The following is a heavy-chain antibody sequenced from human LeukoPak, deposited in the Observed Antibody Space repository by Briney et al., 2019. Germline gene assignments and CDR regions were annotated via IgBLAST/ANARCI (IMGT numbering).Heavy chain of an antibody. V-gene: IGHV4-38-2*02. CDR3: AREPSTVPTTGPDY. D-gene: IGHD3-9*01. CDR2: VYHSGSI. J-gene: IGHJ4*02. Sequence: KPSETLSLTCAVSGYAISSGYYWGWIRQPPGKGLEWIGTVYHSGSIYYNPSLKSRLTMSIDTSKNQFSLKLTSVTAADTAVYYCAREPSTVPTTGPDYWGQGALLTVSS. CDR1: GYAISSGYY.